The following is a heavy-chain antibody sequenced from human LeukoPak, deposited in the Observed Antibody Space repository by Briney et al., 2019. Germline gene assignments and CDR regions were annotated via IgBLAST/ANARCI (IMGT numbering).Heavy chain of an antibody. CDR1: GFTFDDYA. D-gene: IGHD3-10*02. CDR3: AELGITMIGGV. J-gene: IGHJ6*04. V-gene: IGHV3-9*01. Sequence: GGPLRLSCAASGFTFDDYAMHWARQATGKGLERVSCISSNSGSIGYADSFKGRFTISRDNAKNSLYLQMNSLRAEDTAVYYCAELGITMIGGVWGKGTTVTISS. CDR2: ISSNSGSI.